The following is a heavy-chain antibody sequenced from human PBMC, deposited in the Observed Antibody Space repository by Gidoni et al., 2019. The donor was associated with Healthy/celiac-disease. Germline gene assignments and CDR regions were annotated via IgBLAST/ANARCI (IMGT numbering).Heavy chain of an antibody. D-gene: IGHD3-10*01. V-gene: IGHV1-18*01. CDR1: GYTVTSYG. CDR2: ISDYNGNT. CDR3: ESLWFGELGSWNWFDH. J-gene: IGHJ5*02. Sequence: EVKKPGASVKVSCKASGYTVTSYGISWVRQAPGQGLEWMGWISDYNGNTNYAQKLQGRDTMTTDTATSTTYMELRRLRSDNTAVYYCESLWFGELGSWNWFDHWGQGTLVTVSS.